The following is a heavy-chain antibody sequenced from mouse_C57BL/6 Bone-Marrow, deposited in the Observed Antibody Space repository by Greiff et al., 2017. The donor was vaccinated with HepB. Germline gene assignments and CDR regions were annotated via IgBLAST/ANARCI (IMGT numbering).Heavy chain of an antibody. D-gene: IGHD1-1*01. CDR1: GYTFTSYW. CDR3: AITVVAPYYFDY. V-gene: IGHV1-64*01. CDR2: IHPNSGST. Sequence: VQLQQPGAELVKPGASVKLSCKASGYTFTSYWMHWVKQRPGQGLEWIGMIHPNSGSTNYNEKFKSKATLTVDKSSSTAYMQLSSLTSEDSAVYYCAITVVAPYYFDYWGQGTTLTVSS. J-gene: IGHJ2*01.